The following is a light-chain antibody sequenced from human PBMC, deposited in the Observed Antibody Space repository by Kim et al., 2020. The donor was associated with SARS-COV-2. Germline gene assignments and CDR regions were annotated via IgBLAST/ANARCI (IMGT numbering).Light chain of an antibody. V-gene: IGKV3-20*01. CDR2: DAS. Sequence: ETVLTQSPGTLSLSPGERATLSCRASQSVSSNFLAWYQQKPGQTPRLLIYDASSRATGIPDRFSGSGSGADFTLTISRLEPEDFAVYYCQQYGSPPLTFGGGTKVDIK. CDR3: QQYGSPPLT. J-gene: IGKJ4*01. CDR1: QSVSSNF.